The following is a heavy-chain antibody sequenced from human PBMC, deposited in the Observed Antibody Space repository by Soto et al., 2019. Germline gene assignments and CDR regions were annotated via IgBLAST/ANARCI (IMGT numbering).Heavy chain of an antibody. D-gene: IGHD1-26*01. Sequence: EVQLLESGGGLGQPGGSLRLSCAASGFTFSSYAMSWVSQAPGKGLEWVSAISGSGGSTYYADSVKGRFTISRDNSKNTLYLQMNSLRAEDTAVYYGAHSGSSWSDYWGQGTLVTVSS. CDR3: AHSGSSWSDY. CDR2: ISGSGGST. J-gene: IGHJ4*02. CDR1: GFTFSSYA. V-gene: IGHV3-23*01.